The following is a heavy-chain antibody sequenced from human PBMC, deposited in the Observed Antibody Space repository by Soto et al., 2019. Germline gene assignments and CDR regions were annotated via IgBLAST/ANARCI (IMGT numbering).Heavy chain of an antibody. CDR2: INHSGST. D-gene: IGHD2-15*01. CDR1: GGSFSGYY. V-gene: IGHV4-34*01. CDR3: ARAPRGYGGNTPFDY. Sequence: QVQLQQWGAGLLKPSETLSLTCAVYGGSFSGYYWSWIRQPPGKGLEWIGEINHSGSTNYNPSLKSRVPVAVDTSTTPFSLKPSSVTAADTAVYYCARAPRGYGGNTPFDYWGQGTLVTVSS. J-gene: IGHJ4*02.